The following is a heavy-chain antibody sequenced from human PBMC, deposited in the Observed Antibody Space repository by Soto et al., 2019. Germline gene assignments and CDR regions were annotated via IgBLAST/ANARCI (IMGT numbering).Heavy chain of an antibody. CDR3: TGGRYSSGWYWAQPYCDY. CDR1: GGSFSGYY. Sequence: PSETLSLTCAVYGGSFSGYYWSWIRQPPGKGLEWIGEINHSGSTNYNPYLKSRVTISVDTSKNQFSQKLSSVTAADTAMYYCTGGRYSSGWYWAQPYCDYWGQGTLVTVSS. J-gene: IGHJ4*02. V-gene: IGHV4-34*01. D-gene: IGHD6-19*01. CDR2: INHSGST.